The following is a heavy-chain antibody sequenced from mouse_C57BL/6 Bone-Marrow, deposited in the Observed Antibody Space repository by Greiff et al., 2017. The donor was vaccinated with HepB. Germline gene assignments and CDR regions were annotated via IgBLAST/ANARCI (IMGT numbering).Heavy chain of an antibody. CDR2: INPNNGGT. J-gene: IGHJ3*01. V-gene: IGHV1-18*01. CDR1: GYTFTDYN. CDR3: ARERGSSGYVRAWFAY. Sequence: EVKLQQSGPELVKPGASVKIPCKASGYTFTDYNMDWVKQSHGKSLEWIGDINPNNGGTIYNQKFKGKATLTADKSSSTAYMELRSLTSEDSAVYFCARERGSSGYVRAWFAYWGQGTLVTVSA. D-gene: IGHD3-2*02.